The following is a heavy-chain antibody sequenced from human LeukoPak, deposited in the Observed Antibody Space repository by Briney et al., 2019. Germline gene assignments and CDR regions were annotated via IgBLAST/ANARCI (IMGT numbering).Heavy chain of an antibody. CDR2: ISGSGGST. Sequence: GGSLRLSWEASGFTFSSYAMSWVRQAPGKGLEWVSAISGSGGSTHYADSVKGRFTISRDNSKNTLYLQMTGLRAEDTAVYYCAKDGRDYYDSSCYSWGQGTLVTVSS. D-gene: IGHD3-22*01. CDR1: GFTFSSYA. J-gene: IGHJ4*02. V-gene: IGHV3-23*01. CDR3: AKDGRDYYDSSCYS.